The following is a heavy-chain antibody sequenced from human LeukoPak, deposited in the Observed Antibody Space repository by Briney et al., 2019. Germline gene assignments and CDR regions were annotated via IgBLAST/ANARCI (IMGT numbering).Heavy chain of an antibody. CDR3: ARVDRGTDAFDI. D-gene: IGHD3-10*01. CDR2: IYYSGST. Sequence: SETLSLTCTVSGGSISSYYWSWIRQPPGKGLEWIGYIYYSGSTNYNPSLKSRVTISVDTSKNQFSLKLSSVTAADTAVYYCARVDRGTDAFDIWGQGTMVTVSS. J-gene: IGHJ3*02. CDR1: GGSISSYY. V-gene: IGHV4-59*01.